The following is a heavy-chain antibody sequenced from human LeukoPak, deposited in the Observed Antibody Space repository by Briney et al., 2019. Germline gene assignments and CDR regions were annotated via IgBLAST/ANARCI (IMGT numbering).Heavy chain of an antibody. CDR2: IRSKANNYAT. CDR1: GFTFSGSA. CDR3: TRDNFDSSVKFDY. J-gene: IGHJ4*02. D-gene: IGHD3-22*01. V-gene: IGHV3-73*01. Sequence: TGGSLRLSCVVSGFTFSGSAVHWVRQAAGKGLEWVGRIRSKANNYATAYAASVKGRFTISRDDSKNTAYLQMNSLKTEDTAVYYCTRDNFDSSVKFDYWGQGTLVTVSS.